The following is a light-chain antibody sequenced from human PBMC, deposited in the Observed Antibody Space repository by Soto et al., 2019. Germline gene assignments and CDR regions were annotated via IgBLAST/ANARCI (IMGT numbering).Light chain of an antibody. CDR2: GAS. J-gene: IGKJ4*01. V-gene: IGKV3-15*01. CDR1: QSVGSN. CDR3: QQYNDWPLT. Sequence: EILLTQSPATLYMSPGERATLSCRASQSVGSNLAWYQQQPGQAPRLLVYGASTRATEIPARFSCSGSGTAFTLTISSLQSEDFAVYYCQQYNDWPLTFGGGTKVDIK.